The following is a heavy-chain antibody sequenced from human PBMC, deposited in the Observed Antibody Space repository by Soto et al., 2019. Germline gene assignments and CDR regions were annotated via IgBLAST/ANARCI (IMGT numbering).Heavy chain of an antibody. CDR1: GDTISTVDYF. Sequence: SETLSLTCSVSGDTISTVDYFLAWIRQPPGQALEYIGYIYKSATTYYNPSFESRVAISLDTSKSQFSLNVTSVTAADTAVYFCDRGRYCLTGRRCQNWLDSWGQGTLVTVSS. V-gene: IGHV4-30-4*01. J-gene: IGHJ5*01. CDR3: DRGRYCLTGRRCQNWLDS. D-gene: IGHD2-15*01. CDR2: IYKSATT.